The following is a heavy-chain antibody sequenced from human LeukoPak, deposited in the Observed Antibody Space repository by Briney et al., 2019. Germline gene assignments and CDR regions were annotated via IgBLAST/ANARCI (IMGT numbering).Heavy chain of an antibody. CDR1: GFTFSSYA. J-gene: IGHJ6*02. Sequence: PGGSLRLSCAASGFTFSSYAMSWVRQAPGKGLEWVSAISGSGGSTYYADSVKGRFTISRDNSKNTLYLQMNSLRAEDTAVYYCAKDPGAHDSSGWQNEASYYYYGMDVWGQGTTVTVSS. CDR2: ISGSGGST. D-gene: IGHD6-19*01. CDR3: AKDPGAHDSSGWQNEASYYYYGMDV. V-gene: IGHV3-23*01.